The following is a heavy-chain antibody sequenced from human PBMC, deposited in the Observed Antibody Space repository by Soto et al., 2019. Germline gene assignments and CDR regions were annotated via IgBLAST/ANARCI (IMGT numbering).Heavy chain of an antibody. D-gene: IGHD3-22*01. CDR3: ARGWGYDSNDYYYAY. CDR2: IIPIFGTA. J-gene: IGHJ4*02. Sequence: QVQLVQSGAEVRQPGSSVKVSCKASGGTFSRHAISWVRQAPGQGLEWMGGIIPIFGTANHAQKFQGRVTIIADEPTSTVYMELSSLRSDDTAMYYCARGWGYDSNDYYYAYWGQGTLVIVSS. V-gene: IGHV1-69*01. CDR1: GGTFSRHA.